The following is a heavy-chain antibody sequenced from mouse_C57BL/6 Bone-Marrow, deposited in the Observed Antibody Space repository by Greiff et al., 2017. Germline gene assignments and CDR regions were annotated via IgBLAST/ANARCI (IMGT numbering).Heavy chain of an antibody. V-gene: IGHV1-72*01. CDR2: IDPNSGGT. D-gene: IGHD2-4*01. CDR1: GYTFTSYW. J-gene: IGHJ4*01. CDR3: ARSPMITGGYYAMDY. Sequence: QVQLQQPGAELVKPGASVKLSCKASGYTFTSYWMNWVKQRPGRGLEWIGRIDPNSGGTKYNEKFKSKATLTVDTPSSTAYMQLSSLTSEDSAVYYSARSPMITGGYYAMDYWGQGTSVTVSS.